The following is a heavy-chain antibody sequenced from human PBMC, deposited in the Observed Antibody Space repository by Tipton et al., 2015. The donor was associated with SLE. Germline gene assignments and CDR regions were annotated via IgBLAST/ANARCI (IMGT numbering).Heavy chain of an antibody. CDR3: AKARGAYCSSTSCYKEALDY. Sequence: SLRLSCAASGFTFDDYTMHWVRQAPGKGLEWVSLISWDGGSTYYADSVKGRFTIPRDNSKNSLYLQMNSLRTEDTALYYCAKARGAYCSSTSCYKEALDYWGQGTLVTVSS. J-gene: IGHJ4*02. CDR2: ISWDGGST. D-gene: IGHD2-2*02. V-gene: IGHV3-43*01. CDR1: GFTFDDYT.